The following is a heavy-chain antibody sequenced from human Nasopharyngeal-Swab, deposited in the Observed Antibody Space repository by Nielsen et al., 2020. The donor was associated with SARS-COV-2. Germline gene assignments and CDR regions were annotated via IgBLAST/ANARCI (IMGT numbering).Heavy chain of an antibody. CDR2: INHSGGT. Sequence: RQAPGKGLEWIGEINHSGGTNYNPSLKSRVTISVDTSNNQFSLKLSSVTAADTAVYYCARGSRSGINNYSSGWYFFDYWGQGALVTVSS. V-gene: IGHV4-34*01. D-gene: IGHD6-19*01. CDR3: ARGSRSGINNYSSGWYFFDY. J-gene: IGHJ4*02.